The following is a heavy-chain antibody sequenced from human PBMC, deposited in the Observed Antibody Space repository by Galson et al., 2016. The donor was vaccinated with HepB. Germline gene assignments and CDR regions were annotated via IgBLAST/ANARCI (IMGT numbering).Heavy chain of an antibody. Sequence: QSGAEVKKPGESLKLSCKASGHSIASYWIGWVRQLPGKGLECMGIIDPSDSEIRSMPSFRGHATISADKSTNTAYLQWSSLKASDPAVYYCAAARPPGLVLVYWGLGTRVTVSS. D-gene: IGHD2-8*02. CDR3: AAARPPGLVLVY. CDR1: GHSIASYW. CDR2: IDPSDSEI. J-gene: IGHJ4*02. V-gene: IGHV5-51*01.